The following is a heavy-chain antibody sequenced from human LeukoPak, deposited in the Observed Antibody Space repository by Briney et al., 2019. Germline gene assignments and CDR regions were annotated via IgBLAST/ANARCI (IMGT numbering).Heavy chain of an antibody. CDR3: ARWSSGYFAYYFDY. V-gene: IGHV4-31*03. CDR1: GGSISSGGYY. D-gene: IGHD3-22*01. J-gene: IGHJ4*02. Sequence: TLSLTCTVSGGSISSGGYYWSWIRQHPGKGLEWIGYIYYSGSTYYNPSLKSRVTISVDTSKNQFSLKLSSVTAADTAVYYCARWSSGYFAYYFDYWGQGTLVTVSS. CDR2: IYYSGST.